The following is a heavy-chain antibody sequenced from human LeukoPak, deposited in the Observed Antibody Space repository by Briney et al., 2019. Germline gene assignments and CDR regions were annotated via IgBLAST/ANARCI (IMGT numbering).Heavy chain of an antibody. Sequence: SETLSLTCTVSGGSISSGSYYWSWIRQPAGKGLEWIGYIYHSGSTYYNPSLKSRVTISVDRSKNQFSLKLSSVTAADTAVYYCARSFVVVVAATGAWFDPWGQGTLVTVSS. V-gene: IGHV4-61*10. J-gene: IGHJ5*02. CDR1: GGSISSGSYY. CDR2: IYHSGST. CDR3: ARSFVVVVAATGAWFDP. D-gene: IGHD2-15*01.